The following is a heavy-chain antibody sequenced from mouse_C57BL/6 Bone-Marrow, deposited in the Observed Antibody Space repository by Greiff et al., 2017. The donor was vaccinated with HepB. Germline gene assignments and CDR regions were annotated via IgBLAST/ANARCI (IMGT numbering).Heavy chain of an antibody. CDR1: GFTFSSYG. CDR2: ISSGGSYT. CDR3: ASRLHGAWFAY. V-gene: IGHV5-6*02. D-gene: IGHD2-4*01. J-gene: IGHJ3*01. Sequence: DVMLVESGGDLVKPGGSLKLSCAASGFTFSSYGMSWVRQTPDKRLEWVATISSGGSYTYYPDSVKGRFTISRDNANNTLYLQMSSLKSEDTAMYYCASRLHGAWFAYWGQGTLVTVSA.